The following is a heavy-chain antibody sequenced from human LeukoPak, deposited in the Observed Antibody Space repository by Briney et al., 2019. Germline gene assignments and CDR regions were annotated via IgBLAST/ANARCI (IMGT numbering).Heavy chain of an antibody. CDR1: GFTCSTYA. Sequence: GGSLRLSWVVSGFTCSTYAMSWVRQAPGKGLEWVSAITGSGGSTYYADSVKGRFTISRDNSENTLYLQMNSLRAEDTAVYYCAKDDIYYGSGRRGDYWGQGTLVTVSS. CDR3: AKDDIYYGSGRRGDY. CDR2: ITGSGGST. D-gene: IGHD3-10*01. V-gene: IGHV3-23*01. J-gene: IGHJ4*02.